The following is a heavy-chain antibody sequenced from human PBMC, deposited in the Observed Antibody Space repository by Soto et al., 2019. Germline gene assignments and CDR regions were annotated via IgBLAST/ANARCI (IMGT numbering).Heavy chain of an antibody. CDR3: GKDVSDNITYFYGVDV. J-gene: IGHJ6*02. V-gene: IGHV3-30*18. CDR1: GFTFKTHA. D-gene: IGHD3-3*01. Sequence: QVQLVESGGGVVQPGTSLRLSCAASGFTFKTHAMHWVRQAPGKRLEWMAVIAYDGHEKFYADSVKGRFTISRDKSNNALYLQINTLRTEDTAVYCCGKDVSDNITYFYGVDVCGQGTTVSVSS. CDR2: IAYDGHEK.